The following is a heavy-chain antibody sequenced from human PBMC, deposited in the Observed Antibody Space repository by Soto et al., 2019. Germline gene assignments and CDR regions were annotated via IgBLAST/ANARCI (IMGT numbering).Heavy chain of an antibody. CDR3: ARLGYCSSTSCYTEFDY. V-gene: IGHV4-34*01. CDR2: INHSGST. D-gene: IGHD2-2*02. J-gene: IGHJ4*02. CDR1: GGSFSGYY. Sequence: QVQLQQWGAGLLKPSETLSLTCAVYGGSFSGYYWSWIRQPPGKGLEWIGEINHSGSTNYNPSLKSRVTISVDTSENQFSLKLSSVTAADTAVYYCARLGYCSSTSCYTEFDYWGQGTLVTVSS.